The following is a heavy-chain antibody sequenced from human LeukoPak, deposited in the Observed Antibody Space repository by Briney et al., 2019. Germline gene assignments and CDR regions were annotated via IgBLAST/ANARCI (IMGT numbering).Heavy chain of an antibody. Sequence: GGSLRLSCAASGSTFSSYAMTWVRQAPGKGLEWVSSISGNEASTFYADSVQGRFTISRDNSKNKLYLQMNSLRAEDTAKYYCAKRAEYYYDSSGYYSHWGQGTLVTVSS. CDR3: AKRAEYYYDSSGYYSH. CDR1: GSTFSSYA. J-gene: IGHJ4*02. V-gene: IGHV3-23*01. CDR2: ISGNEAST. D-gene: IGHD3-22*01.